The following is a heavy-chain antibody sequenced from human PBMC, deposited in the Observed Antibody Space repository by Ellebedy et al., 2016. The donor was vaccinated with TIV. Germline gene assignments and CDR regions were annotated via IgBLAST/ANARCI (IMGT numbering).Heavy chain of an antibody. CDR1: GGSISSTNFY. V-gene: IGHV4-39*01. CDR3: ARQPPLNVMVRGVLYFDY. Sequence: SETLSLTCTVPGGSISSTNFYWGWVRQPPGKGLEWIGSFSYSGYTYYTPSLKSRVTVSGDTSKNQFSLRLSSVTAADTAVYYCARQPPLNVMVRGVLYFDYWGQGTLVTVSS. J-gene: IGHJ4*02. D-gene: IGHD3-10*01. CDR2: FSYSGYT.